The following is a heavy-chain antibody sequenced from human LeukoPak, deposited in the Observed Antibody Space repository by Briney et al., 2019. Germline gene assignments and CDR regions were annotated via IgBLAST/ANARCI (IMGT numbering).Heavy chain of an antibody. CDR3: AKRGHYYGSGRPFDY. CDR2: ISGSGGST. CDR1: GFTLSNAW. V-gene: IGHV3-23*01. D-gene: IGHD3-10*01. J-gene: IGHJ4*02. Sequence: PGGSLRLSCAASGFTLSNAWMTWVRQAPGKGLEWVSAISGSGGSTYYADSVKGRFTISRDNSKNTLYLQMNSLRAEDTAVYYCAKRGHYYGSGRPFDYWGQGTLVTVSS.